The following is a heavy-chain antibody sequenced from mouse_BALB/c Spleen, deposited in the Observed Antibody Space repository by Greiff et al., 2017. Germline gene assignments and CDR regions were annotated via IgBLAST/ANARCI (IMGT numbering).Heavy chain of an antibody. Sequence: VQLPQSGPELVKPGGSVKIPCQASGYTFTDYNMGWVKQSHGKSLEWIGDIYPNNGGTIYNQKFKGNATLTVDKSSSTAYMELRSLTSEDTAVYYCARRSPLVGAMDYWGQGTSVTVSS. V-gene: IGHV1-18*01. J-gene: IGHJ4*01. CDR2: IYPNNGGT. CDR3: ARRSPLVGAMDY. CDR1: GYTFTDYN. D-gene: IGHD6-1*01.